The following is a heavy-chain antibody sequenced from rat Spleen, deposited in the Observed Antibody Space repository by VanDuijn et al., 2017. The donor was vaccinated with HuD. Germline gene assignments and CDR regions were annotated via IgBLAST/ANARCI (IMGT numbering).Heavy chain of an antibody. Sequence: EVQLVESGGGLVQPGRSLKLSCVASGFTFNNYWMSWIRQAPGKGLEWVASITNTGGGIYYRDSVKGRFTGSRDNAKGILYLQMNSLRSEDTATYYCSPLPGYNLDHWGQGVMVTASS. CDR2: ITNTGGGI. V-gene: IGHV5-31*01. CDR3: SPLPGYNLDH. CDR1: GFTFNNYW. J-gene: IGHJ2*01. D-gene: IGHD1-4*01.